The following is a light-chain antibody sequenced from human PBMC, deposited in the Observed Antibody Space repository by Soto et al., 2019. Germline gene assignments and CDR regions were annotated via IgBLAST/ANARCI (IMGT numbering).Light chain of an antibody. V-gene: IGLV1-40*01. CDR3: QSYDGSLGGSV. CDR2: SNN. J-gene: IGLJ3*02. CDR1: SSNIGAGYD. Sequence: QSVLTQPTSVSGAPGQRVTISCTGSSSNIGAGYDVHWYQQLPRTAPKLLIYSNNNRPSGVPDRFSGSKSGTSASLAITGLQPEDEADYYCQSYDGSLGGSVFGGGTKVTVL.